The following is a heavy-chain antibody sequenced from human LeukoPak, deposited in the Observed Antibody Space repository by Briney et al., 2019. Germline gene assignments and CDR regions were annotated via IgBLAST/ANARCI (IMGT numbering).Heavy chain of an antibody. V-gene: IGHV3-23*01. CDR2: IGISGYST. D-gene: IGHD3-10*01. CDR3: AKIYYGSGTYLGAFDI. Sequence: GGSLRLSCAASGFSFSSYCMSWVRQAPGKGLEWVSGIGISGYSTYYADSVKGRFTISRDNSKNTLYLQVNSLRAEDTAVYYCAKIYYGSGTYLGAFDIWGQGTMVTVSS. CDR1: GFSFSSYC. J-gene: IGHJ3*02.